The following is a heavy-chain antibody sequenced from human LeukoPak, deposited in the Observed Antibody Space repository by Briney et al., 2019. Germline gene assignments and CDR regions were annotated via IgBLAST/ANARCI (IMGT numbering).Heavy chain of an antibody. J-gene: IGHJ4*02. CDR1: GGTFSSYA. Sequence: GASVNVSCKASGGTFSSYAISWVRQAPGQGLEWMGGIIPIFGTANYAQKFQGRVTITADESTSTAYMELSSLRSEDTAVYYCATRKNSYGLDYWGQGTLVTVSS. V-gene: IGHV1-69*13. D-gene: IGHD5-18*01. CDR2: IIPIFGTA. CDR3: ATRKNSYGLDY.